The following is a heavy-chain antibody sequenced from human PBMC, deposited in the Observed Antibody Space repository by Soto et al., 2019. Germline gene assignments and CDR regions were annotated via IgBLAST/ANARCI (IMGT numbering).Heavy chain of an antibody. V-gene: IGHV4-59*01. Sequence: QVQLQESGPGLVKPSETLSLTCTVSGGSISSYYWSWIRQPPGKGLEWIGYIYYSGSTNYNPSLNSRVPMSVDTSKNQFSLTLCYVTAADTAVYYCARVGGGRVSGSYYLYYYYYMAVWGKGTTVTVSS. CDR1: GGSISSYY. J-gene: IGHJ6*03. CDR3: ARVGGGRVSGSYYLYYYYYMAV. D-gene: IGHD3-10*01. CDR2: IYYSGST.